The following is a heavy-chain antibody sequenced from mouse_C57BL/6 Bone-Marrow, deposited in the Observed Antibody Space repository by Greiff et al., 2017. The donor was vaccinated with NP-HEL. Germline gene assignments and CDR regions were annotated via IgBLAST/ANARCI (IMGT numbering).Heavy chain of an antibody. CDR2: INPSSGYT. J-gene: IGHJ3*01. D-gene: IGHD2-2*01. V-gene: IGHV1-7*01. Sequence: VQGVESGAELAKPGASVKLSCKASGYTFTSYWMHWVKQRPGQGLEWIGYINPSSGYTKYNQKFKDKATLTADKSSSTAYMQLSSLTYEDSAVYYWARAMGCYGYGASYWGQGTLVTVSA. CDR1: GYTFTSYW. CDR3: ARAMGCYGYGASY.